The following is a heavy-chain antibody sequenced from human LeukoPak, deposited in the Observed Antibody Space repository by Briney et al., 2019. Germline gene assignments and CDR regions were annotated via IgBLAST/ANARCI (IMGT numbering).Heavy chain of an antibody. D-gene: IGHD4-17*01. V-gene: IGHV1-18*01. CDR1: GYTFTNYG. Sequence: ASVKVSCKASGYTFTNYGIGWVRQAPGQGLEWLGWTGPYNGNTYYAQNFQGRVTMTTDTATSTVYMELMSLRSDDTAVYYCARQAMVTPSGWDYWGQGTLVTVSS. CDR2: TGPYNGNT. CDR3: ARQAMVTPSGWDY. J-gene: IGHJ4*02.